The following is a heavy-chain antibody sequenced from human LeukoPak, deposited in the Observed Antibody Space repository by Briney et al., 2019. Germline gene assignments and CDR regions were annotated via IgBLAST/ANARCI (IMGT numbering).Heavy chain of an antibody. D-gene: IGHD2-2*01. CDR3: ARDGLGYCSSTSCYGIFDP. CDR1: GYTFSSYA. Sequence: ASVKVSCKASGYTFSSYAISWVRQAPGQGLEWMGGIIPIFGTANYAQKFQGRVTITADESTSTAYMELSSLRSEDTAVYYCARDGLGYCSSTSCYGIFDPWGQGTLVTVSS. J-gene: IGHJ5*02. CDR2: IIPIFGTA. V-gene: IGHV1-69*13.